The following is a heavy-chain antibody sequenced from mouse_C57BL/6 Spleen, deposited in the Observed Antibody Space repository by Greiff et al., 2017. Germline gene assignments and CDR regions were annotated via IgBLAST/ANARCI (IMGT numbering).Heavy chain of an antibody. CDR3: AMEGCYYSYAMDY. CDR2: IHPSDSDT. CDR1: GYTFTSYW. V-gene: IGHV1-74*01. D-gene: IGHD2-3*01. J-gene: IGHJ4*01. Sequence: VQLQQPGAELVKPGASVKVSCKASGYTFTSYWMHWVKQRPGQGLEWIGRIHPSDSDTNYNQKFKGKATLTVDKSTSTAYMQLSSRTSEDSAVYYCAMEGCYYSYAMDYWGQGTSVTVSS.